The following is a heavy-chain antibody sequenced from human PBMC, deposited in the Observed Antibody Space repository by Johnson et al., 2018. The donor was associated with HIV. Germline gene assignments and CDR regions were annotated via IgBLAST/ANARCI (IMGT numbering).Heavy chain of an antibody. V-gene: IGHV3-30-3*01. CDR1: GFTFSSYA. J-gene: IGHJ3*02. CDR3: ARDRGSMPAVAFDI. Sequence: QMLLVESGGGVVQPGRSLRLSCAASGFTFSSYAMHWVRQAPGKGLEWVAVISYDGSNKYYADSAKGRFTISRDNSKNTLYLQMNSPRAEDTAVYYCARDRGSMPAVAFDIWSQWTMVTVSS. CDR2: ISYDGSNK. D-gene: IGHD2-2*01.